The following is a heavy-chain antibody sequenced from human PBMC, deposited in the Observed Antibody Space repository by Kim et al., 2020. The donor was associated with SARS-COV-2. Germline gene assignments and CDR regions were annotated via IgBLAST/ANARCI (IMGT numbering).Heavy chain of an antibody. Sequence: GESLKISCKGSGYSFTSYWIGWVRQMPGKGLEWMGIIYPGDSDTRYSPSFQGQVTISADKSISTAYLQWSSLKASDTAMYYCAAGASRGGGLSSFDYWGQGTLVTVSS. CDR3: AAGASRGGGLSSFDY. CDR1: GYSFTSYW. CDR2: IYPGDSDT. V-gene: IGHV5-51*01. D-gene: IGHD3-10*01. J-gene: IGHJ4*02.